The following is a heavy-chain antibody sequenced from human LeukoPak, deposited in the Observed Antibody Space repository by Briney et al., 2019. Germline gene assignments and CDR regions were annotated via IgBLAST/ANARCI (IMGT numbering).Heavy chain of an antibody. CDR3: ARSSGGTSRYYFDH. J-gene: IGHJ4*02. CDR1: GGSVSNDGYY. Sequence: PSQTLSLTCTVSGGSVSNDGYYWSWIRQPPGKALEWIGYIYHSGSTYYNPSLKSRVTISVDRSKNQFSLELSSATAADTAVYYCARSSGGTSRYYFDHWGQGTLVTVSS. D-gene: IGHD2-2*01. V-gene: IGHV4-30-2*01. CDR2: IYHSGST.